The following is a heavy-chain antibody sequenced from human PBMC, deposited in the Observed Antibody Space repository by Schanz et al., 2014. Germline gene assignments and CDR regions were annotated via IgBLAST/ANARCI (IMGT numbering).Heavy chain of an antibody. J-gene: IGHJ2*01. CDR1: GFTASSHS. Sequence: EVQLVESGGGLVKPGGSLRLSCGVSGFTASSHSMNWVRQAPGKGLEWVSAISGSGGSTYYADSVKGRFTISRDNSKNTLYLQMNSLRAEDTAIYYCAKDAPYPFDLWGRGTLITVSS. V-gene: IGHV3-23*04. CDR3: AKDAPYPFDL. CDR2: ISGSGGST.